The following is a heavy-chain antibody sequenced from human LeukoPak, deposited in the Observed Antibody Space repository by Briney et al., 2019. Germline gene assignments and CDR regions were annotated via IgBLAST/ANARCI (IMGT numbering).Heavy chain of an antibody. D-gene: IGHD6-13*01. V-gene: IGHV3-9*01. CDR2: IGWNTYKI. CDR1: GFTFNVYG. CDR3: ARDMGPGGSSWYDY. J-gene: IGHJ4*02. Sequence: GGSLRLSCTASGFTFNVYGMHWVRQSPGKGLEWVSSIGWNTYKIDYADSVKGRFTISRDNAKNSLYLQMNSLRTEDTALYYCARDMGPGGSSWYDYWGQGILVTVSS.